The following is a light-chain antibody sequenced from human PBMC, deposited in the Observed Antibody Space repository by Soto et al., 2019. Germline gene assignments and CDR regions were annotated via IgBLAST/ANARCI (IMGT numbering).Light chain of an antibody. CDR1: QSVSSSY. J-gene: IGKJ4*01. V-gene: IGKV3-20*01. CDR3: QQYESYPPLT. Sequence: EIVLTQSPGTLSLSPGERATLSCRASQSVSSSYLAWYQQKPGQAPRLLIYGASNRATGIPDRFSGSGSGTDFTLTISRLEPEDFAVYYCQQYESYPPLTLGGGTKVDIK. CDR2: GAS.